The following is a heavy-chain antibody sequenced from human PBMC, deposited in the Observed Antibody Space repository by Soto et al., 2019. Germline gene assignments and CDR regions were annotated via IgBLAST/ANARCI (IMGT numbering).Heavy chain of an antibody. D-gene: IGHD3-10*01. CDR1: GGTFSSYS. V-gene: IGHV1-69*01. J-gene: IGHJ6*02. Sequence: QVQLVQSGAEVKKPGSSVKFSCKASGGTFSSYSISWVRQAPGQGREWMGGIIPIFGTANYAQKFQGRVTNTADQSTSTADMELCRLRSEDSAVYYCGYGSGSFSCYYDGMYVWGQGTTVTGSS. CDR3: GYGSGSFSCYYDGMYV. CDR2: IIPIFGTA.